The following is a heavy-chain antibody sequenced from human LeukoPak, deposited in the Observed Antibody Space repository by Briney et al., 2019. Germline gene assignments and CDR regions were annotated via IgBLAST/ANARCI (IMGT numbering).Heavy chain of an antibody. V-gene: IGHV1-2*02. D-gene: IGHD1-26*01. Sequence: ASVKVSCKASGYTFTGYYMHWVRQAPGPGLEWMGWINPNSGGTNYAQKFQGRVTMTRDTSISTAYMELSRLRSDDTAVYYCAREDSGSSDFDYWGQGTLVTVSS. J-gene: IGHJ4*02. CDR2: INPNSGGT. CDR3: AREDSGSSDFDY. CDR1: GYTFTGYY.